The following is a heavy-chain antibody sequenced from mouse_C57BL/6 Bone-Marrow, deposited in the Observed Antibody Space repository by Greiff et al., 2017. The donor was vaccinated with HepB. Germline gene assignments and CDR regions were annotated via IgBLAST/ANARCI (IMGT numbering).Heavy chain of an antibody. CDR1: GYAFSSSW. J-gene: IGHJ3*01. CDR2: IYPGDGDT. D-gene: IGHD1-1*01. CDR3: ARSRYYYGSGGFAY. V-gene: IGHV1-82*01. Sequence: VQLKQSGPELVKPGASVKISCKASGYAFSSSWLNWVKQRPGKGLEWIGRIYPGDGDTNYNGKFKGKATLTADKSSSTAYMQLSSLTSEDSAVYFCARSRYYYGSGGFAYWGQGTLVTVSA.